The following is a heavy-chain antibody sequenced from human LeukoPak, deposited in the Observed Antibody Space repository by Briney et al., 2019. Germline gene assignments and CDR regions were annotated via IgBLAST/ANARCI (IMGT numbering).Heavy chain of an antibody. CDR3: ARALNLGTTDSY. V-gene: IGHV3-30*03. D-gene: IGHD4-4*01. CDR1: GFRFSAYG. CDR2: ISFDGSGK. Sequence: GGSLRLSCAASGFRFSAYGMHWVRQAPGKGLEWVAVISFDGSGKYYADSVKGRFTISRDDSKDTLYLQMNSLRAEDTAVYYCARALNLGTTDSYWGQGILVIVSS. J-gene: IGHJ4*02.